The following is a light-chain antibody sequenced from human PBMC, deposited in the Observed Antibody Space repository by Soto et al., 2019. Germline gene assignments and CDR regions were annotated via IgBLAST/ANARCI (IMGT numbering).Light chain of an antibody. J-gene: IGLJ2*01. Sequence: QSALTQPRSVSGSPGQTVTTSCTGTSSDVGGYNYVSWYQQHPGKAPKLMIYDVSQRPSGVPDRFSGSKSGNTASLTISGLQSEDEADYYCCAYAGTYTVFGGGTKLTVL. CDR2: DVS. CDR1: SSDVGGYNY. CDR3: CAYAGTYTV. V-gene: IGLV2-11*01.